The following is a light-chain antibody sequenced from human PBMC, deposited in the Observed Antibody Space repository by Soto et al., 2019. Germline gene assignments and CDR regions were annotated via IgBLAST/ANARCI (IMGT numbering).Light chain of an antibody. CDR1: QSVSSN. J-gene: IGKJ5*01. V-gene: IGKV3-11*01. Sequence: EIVLTQSPGTLSLSPGERATLSCRASQSVSSNLAWYQQKPGQAPRLLIYDASNRATGIPARFSGSGSGTDFTLTISSLEPEDFAVYYCQQRSSWPPITFGQGTRLEIK. CDR2: DAS. CDR3: QQRSSWPPIT.